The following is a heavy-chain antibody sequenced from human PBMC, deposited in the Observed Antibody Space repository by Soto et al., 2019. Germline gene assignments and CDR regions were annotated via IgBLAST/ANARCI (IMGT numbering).Heavy chain of an antibody. J-gene: IGHJ6*02. CDR1: GYTFTSYG. V-gene: IGHV1-18*01. CDR3: ARDLPTRDV. Sequence: QVQLVQSGAEVKKPGASVKVSCKASGYTFTSYGISWVRQAPGQGLEWMGWIRAYNGNTNYAEKLQGRGTRTTDTSTCTAYMELRSRRSDDTAVYYCARDLPTRDVWGQGTTVTVSS. CDR2: IRAYNGNT.